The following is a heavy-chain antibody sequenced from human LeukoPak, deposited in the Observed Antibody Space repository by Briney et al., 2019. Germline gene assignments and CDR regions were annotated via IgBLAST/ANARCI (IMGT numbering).Heavy chain of an antibody. D-gene: IGHD2-21*02. CDR2: IRYDGSNK. V-gene: IGHV3-30*02. CDR1: GFTFSSYG. Sequence: GGSLRLSCAASGFTFSSYGMHWVRQAPGKGLEWVAFIRYDGSNKYYADSVKGRFTISRDNSKNTLYLQMNSLRAEDTAVYYCAKDPQHIVVVTGPWGGFDYWGQGTLVTVSS. CDR3: AKDPQHIVVVTGPWGGFDY. J-gene: IGHJ4*02.